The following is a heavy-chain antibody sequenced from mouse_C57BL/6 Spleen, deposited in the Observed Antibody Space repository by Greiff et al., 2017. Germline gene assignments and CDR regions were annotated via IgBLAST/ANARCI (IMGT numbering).Heavy chain of an antibody. CDR1: GYSFTGYY. D-gene: IGHD2-14*01. CDR2: INPSTGGT. J-gene: IGHJ3*01. Sequence: VQLQQSGPELVKPGASVKISCKASGYSFTGYYMNWVKQSPVTSLEWIGEINPSTGGTTYNQKFKAKATLTVDQSSSTAYMQLKSLTSEDSAVYYCARGTEAYWGQGTLVTVSA. CDR3: ARGTEAY. V-gene: IGHV1-42*01.